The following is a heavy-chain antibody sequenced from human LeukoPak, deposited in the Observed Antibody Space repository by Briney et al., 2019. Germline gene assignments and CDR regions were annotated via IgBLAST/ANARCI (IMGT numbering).Heavy chain of an antibody. CDR2: IYYSGST. CDR3: ARDRYDNYNMDV. J-gene: IGHJ6*03. CDR1: GGSISSSSYY. D-gene: IGHD3-22*01. V-gene: IGHV4-39*07. Sequence: PSETLSLTCTVSGGSISSSSYYWGWIRQPPGKGLEWIGSIYYSGSTYYNPSLKSRVTISVDTSKNQFSLKLSSVTAADTAVYYCARDRYDNYNMDVWGKGTTVTVSS.